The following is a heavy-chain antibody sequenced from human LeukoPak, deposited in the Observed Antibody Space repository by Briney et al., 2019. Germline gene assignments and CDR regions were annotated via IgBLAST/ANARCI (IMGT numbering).Heavy chain of an antibody. D-gene: IGHD2-21*02. CDR1: GFTFRSYY. CDR3: ARESAYCCGDCYPLTYYLDC. Sequence: PGGSLRLSCAASGFTFRSYYLNWLRQAPGQGLEWISYISSISSTIYYADSVKGRFTISRDNAMNSLYLEMNSLKAYDTAVYYCARESAYCCGDCYPLTYYLDCWGQLTLVSASS. J-gene: IGHJ4*02. V-gene: IGHV3-48*04. CDR2: ISSISSTI.